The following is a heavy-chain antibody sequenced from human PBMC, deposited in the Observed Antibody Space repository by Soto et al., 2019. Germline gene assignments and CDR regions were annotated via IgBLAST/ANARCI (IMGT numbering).Heavy chain of an antibody. V-gene: IGHV4-30-4*01. CDR3: ARAPVGLDTISYFDY. CDR2: IYNGGST. CDR1: GDSVSSVGFH. J-gene: IGHJ4*02. Sequence: QVQLQESGPGLVKPSETLSLTCTVSGDSVSSVGFHWPWLRRPPGKGLEWIGYIYNGGSTYYRPSLESRMPMSLDATRNHYSLRLTSVTAADTAVYFCARAPVGLDTISYFDYWGQGKLVTVSS. D-gene: IGHD3-3*01.